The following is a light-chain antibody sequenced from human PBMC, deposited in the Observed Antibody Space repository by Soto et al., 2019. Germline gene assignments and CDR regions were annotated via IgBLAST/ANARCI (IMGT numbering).Light chain of an antibody. Sequence: DIQMTQSPSTLSGSVGDRVTITCRASQTISSWLAWYQQKPGKAPKLLIYKASTLKSGVPSRFSGSGSGTEFTHTISSLQPDDFATYYCQYYDSLPHTFGQGTKL. CDR2: KAS. J-gene: IGKJ2*01. CDR1: QTISSW. V-gene: IGKV1-5*03. CDR3: QYYDSLPHT.